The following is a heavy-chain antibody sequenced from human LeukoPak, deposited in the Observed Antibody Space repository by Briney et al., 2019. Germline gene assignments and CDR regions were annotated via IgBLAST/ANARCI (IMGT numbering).Heavy chain of an antibody. CDR1: GFTFDDYA. CDR2: ISWNSGSI. V-gene: IGHV3-9*03. J-gene: IGHJ4*02. Sequence: PGRSLRLSSAASGFTFDDYAMHWVRQAPGKGLEWVSGISWNSGSIGCADSVKGRFTISRDIAKNSLYLQMNSLRAEDIALYYCAKSHSSGWYEVGTAIDYWGQGTLVTVSS. D-gene: IGHD6-19*01. CDR3: AKSHSSGWYEVGTAIDY.